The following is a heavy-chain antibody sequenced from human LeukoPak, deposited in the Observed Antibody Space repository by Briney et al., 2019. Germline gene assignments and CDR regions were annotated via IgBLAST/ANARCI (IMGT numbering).Heavy chain of an antibody. V-gene: IGHV4-39*07. CDR3: ARGGDYRNYAMYSRNDF. D-gene: IGHD4-11*01. Sequence: SETLSLTCSVSGDSISNNNWSWAWIRQLPGKGLEWIGTMPFDEKVSDNEIPSYNPSLKSRVTISVDTSKNQFSLRLSSVTAADTAVYYCARGGDYRNYAMYSRNDFWGQGTLVTVSS. CDR2: MPFDEKVSDNEIP. J-gene: IGHJ4*02. CDR1: GDSISNNNWS.